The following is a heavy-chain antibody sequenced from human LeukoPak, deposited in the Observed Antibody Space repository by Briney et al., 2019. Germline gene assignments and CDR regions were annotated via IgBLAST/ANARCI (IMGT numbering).Heavy chain of an antibody. Sequence: PGGSLRLSCAVSGFTFSSYWMTWVRQAPGKGLEWVANIKEDGSEKYYVDFVKGRFTISRDNAKNSLYLQMTSLRAEDTAVYYCARAKENFDDYDFWSGPSDYWGQGTLVTVSS. CDR3: ARAKENFDDYDFWSGPSDY. CDR2: IKEDGSEK. V-gene: IGHV3-7*01. J-gene: IGHJ4*02. CDR1: GFTFSSYW. D-gene: IGHD3-3*01.